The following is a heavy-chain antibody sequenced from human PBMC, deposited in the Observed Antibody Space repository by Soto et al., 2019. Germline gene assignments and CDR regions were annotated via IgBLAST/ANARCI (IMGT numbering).Heavy chain of an antibody. CDR2: IRPIFGTA. D-gene: IGHD1-1*01. CDR1: GRSFSTYA. V-gene: IGHV1-69*12. Sequence: QVQLVQSGAEVREPGSSVMVACKTSGRSFSTYAISWVRQAPGNGLEWMGGIRPIFGTATNAQKFLGRVTITADDSTSTAYMAVRSLTSEDTAVYYCARSLGLEYYYGMDVWGQGTTVTVSS. J-gene: IGHJ6*02. CDR3: ARSLGLEYYYGMDV.